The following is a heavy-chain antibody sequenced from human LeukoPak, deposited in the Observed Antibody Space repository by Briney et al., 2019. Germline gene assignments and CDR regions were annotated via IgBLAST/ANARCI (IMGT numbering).Heavy chain of an antibody. D-gene: IGHD3-3*01. CDR1: GFTFSNYG. J-gene: IGHJ4*02. CDR3: AKDHYDFWSGYSITYYFDY. CDR2: IYYDGSNK. V-gene: IGHV3-33*06. Sequence: GRSLRLSCAASGFTFSNYGMYWVRQAPGKGLEWVAFIYYDGSNKYYADSVKGRFTISRDNSKNTLALQMNSLRAEDTAVYYCAKDHYDFWSGYSITYYFDYWGQGTLVTVSS.